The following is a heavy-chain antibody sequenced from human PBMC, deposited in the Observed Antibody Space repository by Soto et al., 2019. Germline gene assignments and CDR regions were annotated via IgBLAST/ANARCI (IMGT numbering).Heavy chain of an antibody. Sequence: QVQLVQSGVEVQKPGASVKVSCKASGYTFNSYGISWVRQAPGQGLVWRGWTSVYNGDTNYAQKFWGRVAMTTATPTATLYMEPRSLRSDATAGYYCARAPTVSLPPRDYWCQGTLVTASS. D-gene: IGHD2-2*01. CDR1: GYTFNSYG. V-gene: IGHV1-18*01. CDR3: ARAPTVSLPPRDY. CDR2: TSVYNGDT. J-gene: IGHJ4*02.